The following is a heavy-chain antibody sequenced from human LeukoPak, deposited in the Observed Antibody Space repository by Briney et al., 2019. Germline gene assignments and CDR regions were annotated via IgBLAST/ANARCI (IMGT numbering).Heavy chain of an antibody. CDR2: ISFDGSNK. CDR1: GFTLNTYA. Sequence: GGSLRLSCAASGFTLNTYAMYWVRQAPGKGLEWVTIISFDGSNKYYADSVKGRFTISRDNSKNTLYLQMSSLRAEDTAVYYCVNRGGLLLYFIYWGQGTLVTVSS. J-gene: IGHJ4*02. V-gene: IGHV3-30*14. D-gene: IGHD3-22*01. CDR3: VNRGGLLLYFIY.